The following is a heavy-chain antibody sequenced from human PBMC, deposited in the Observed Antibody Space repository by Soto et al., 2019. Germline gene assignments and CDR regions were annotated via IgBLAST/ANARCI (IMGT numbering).Heavy chain of an antibody. Sequence: SETLSLTCTVSGASISGYYWSWIRKSAGKGLEWIGRIYATGTTDYNPSLKSRVMMSVDTSKKQFSLRLRSVTAADTAVYYCVRDGTKTLRDWFDPWSQGISVTVSS. D-gene: IGHD1-1*01. CDR1: GASISGYY. CDR2: IYATGTT. J-gene: IGHJ5*02. V-gene: IGHV4-4*07. CDR3: VRDGTKTLRDWFDP.